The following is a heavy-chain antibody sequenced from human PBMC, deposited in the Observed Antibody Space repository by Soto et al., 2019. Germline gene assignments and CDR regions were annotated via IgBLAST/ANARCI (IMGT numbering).Heavy chain of an antibody. J-gene: IGHJ4*02. CDR3: ARDTGLGNFDL. CDR1: GYSFTIFG. D-gene: IGHD3-16*01. CDR2: ISAYNGDT. V-gene: IGHV1-18*01. Sequence: ASVKVSCKASGYSFTIFGVSWLRQAPGQGLEWLGWISAYNGDTKYAQKVQGRFIMTTDTSTSTAYMELRNLRSDDTAVFYCARDTGLGNFDLWGQGTLVTVSS.